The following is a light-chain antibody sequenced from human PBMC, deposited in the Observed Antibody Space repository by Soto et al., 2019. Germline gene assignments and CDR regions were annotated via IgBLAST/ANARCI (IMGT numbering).Light chain of an antibody. J-gene: IGKJ4*02. CDR3: QQFSSYPLT. V-gene: IGKV3-11*01. Sequence: EIVLTQSPATLSLSPGERATLSSRASQSVSLHLAWYQQKPGQAPRRLIYDASYRATGSPGRFSGSGSGTDFTLTISSLEPEDFAVYYCQQFSSYPLTFGGGTKVDIK. CDR1: QSVSLH. CDR2: DAS.